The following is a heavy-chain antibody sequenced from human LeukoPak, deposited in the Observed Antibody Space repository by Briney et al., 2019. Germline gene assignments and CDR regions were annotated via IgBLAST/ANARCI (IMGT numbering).Heavy chain of an antibody. CDR2: INHSGST. D-gene: IGHD6-13*01. CDR1: GGSFGGYY. V-gene: IGHV4-34*01. J-gene: IGHJ3*02. Sequence: SETLSLTCAVYGGSFGGYYWSWIRQPPGKGLEWIGEINHSGSTNYNPSLKSRVTISVDTSKNQFSLKLSSVTAADTAVYYCARGEAAAADDAFDIWGQGTMVTVSS. CDR3: ARGEAAAADDAFDI.